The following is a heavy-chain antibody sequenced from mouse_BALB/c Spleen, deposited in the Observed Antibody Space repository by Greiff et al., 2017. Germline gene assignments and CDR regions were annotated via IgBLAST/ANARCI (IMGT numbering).Heavy chain of an antibody. CDR3: VRGRIYYDAMDY. Sequence: EVMLVESGGGLVQPKGSLKLSCAASGFTFNTYAMNWVRQAPGKGLEWVARIRSKSNNYATYYADSVKDRFTISRDDSQSMLYLQMNNLKTEDTAMDYCVRGRIYYDAMDYWGQGTSVTVSS. CDR1: GFTFNTYA. V-gene: IGHV10-1*02. D-gene: IGHD2-1*01. CDR2: IRSKSNNYAT. J-gene: IGHJ4*01.